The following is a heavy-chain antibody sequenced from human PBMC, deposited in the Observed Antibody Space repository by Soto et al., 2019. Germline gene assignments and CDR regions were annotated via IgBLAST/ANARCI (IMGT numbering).Heavy chain of an antibody. Sequence: QVQLVQSGAEVKKPGSSVKVSCKASGGTFSSYAISWVRQAPGQGLEWMGGIIPIFGTANYAQKFQGRVTITADESTSTAYMELSSLRSEDTAVYHCARDHAAVAGTSAFDYWGQGTLVTVSS. D-gene: IGHD6-19*01. V-gene: IGHV1-69*01. CDR3: ARDHAAVAGTSAFDY. CDR2: IIPIFGTA. J-gene: IGHJ4*02. CDR1: GGTFSSYA.